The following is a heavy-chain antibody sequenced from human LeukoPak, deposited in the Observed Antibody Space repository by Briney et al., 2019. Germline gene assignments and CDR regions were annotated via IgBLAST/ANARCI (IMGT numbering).Heavy chain of an antibody. J-gene: IGHJ5*02. V-gene: IGHV4-31*03. Sequence: SETLSLTCTVSGGSISSGNYYWSLLRQHPGKGLEWIGYIYYSGGTQYNPSLKSRLTISVDTSKNQFSLRLSSVTAADTAVYYCARLDILTAANFDPWGQGTLVTVSS. D-gene: IGHD3-9*01. CDR3: ARLDILTAANFDP. CDR2: IYYSGGT. CDR1: GGSISSGNYY.